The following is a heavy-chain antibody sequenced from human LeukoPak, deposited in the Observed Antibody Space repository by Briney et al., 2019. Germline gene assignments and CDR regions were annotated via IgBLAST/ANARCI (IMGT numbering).Heavy chain of an antibody. Sequence: WETLSLTCAVSGGSFSGYYWSWIRQPPGKGLEWIGEINHSGSSNYNPSLKSRVTISVDTSKNQFSLKLSSVTAADTAVYYCARVNECSSTSCYINYWGQGTLVTVSS. J-gene: IGHJ4*02. CDR1: GGSFSGYY. CDR3: ARVNECSSTSCYINY. D-gene: IGHD2-2*02. V-gene: IGHV4-34*01. CDR2: INHSGSS.